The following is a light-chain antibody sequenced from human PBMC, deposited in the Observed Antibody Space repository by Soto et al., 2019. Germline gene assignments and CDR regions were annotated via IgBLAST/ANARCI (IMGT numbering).Light chain of an antibody. J-gene: IGLJ1*01. CDR2: DVT. CDR3: CSYAGSSYV. V-gene: IGLV2-11*01. Sequence: QSAVTQPLSLFGSPGQSVTISCTGTSSDVGGYNYVSWYQLHPGKAPKLMIYDVTKRPSGVPDRFSGSKSGNTASLTISGLQAEDEADYYCCSYAGSSYVFGTGTKVTVL. CDR1: SSDVGGYNY.